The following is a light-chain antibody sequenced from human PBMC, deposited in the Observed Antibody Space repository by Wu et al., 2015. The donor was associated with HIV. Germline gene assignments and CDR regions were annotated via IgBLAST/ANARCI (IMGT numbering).Light chain of an antibody. CDR2: GAS. J-gene: IGKJ4*01. Sequence: EIVLTQSPGTLSLSPGERATLSCRASQSVASNLAWYQQKPGQAPRLLIYGASTRATGIPARFSGSGSGTEFTLTISSLQSEDFAAYYCQQYNNWPSLTFGGGAKVEI. V-gene: IGKV3-15*01. CDR1: QSVASN. CDR3: QQYNNWPSLT.